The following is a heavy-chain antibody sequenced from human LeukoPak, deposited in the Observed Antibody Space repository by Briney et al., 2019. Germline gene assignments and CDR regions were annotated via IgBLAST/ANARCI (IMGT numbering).Heavy chain of an antibody. J-gene: IGHJ4*02. CDR1: GFTFSSYA. CDR3: AKDEDGIAVAHFYY. V-gene: IGHV3-23*01. D-gene: IGHD6-19*01. CDR2: ISGSGGST. Sequence: PGGPLRLSRAASGFTFSSYAMSWVRQAPGKGLEWVSAISGSGGSTYYADSVKGRFTISRDNSKNTLYLQMNSLRAEDTAVYYCAKDEDGIAVAHFYYWGQGTLVTVSS.